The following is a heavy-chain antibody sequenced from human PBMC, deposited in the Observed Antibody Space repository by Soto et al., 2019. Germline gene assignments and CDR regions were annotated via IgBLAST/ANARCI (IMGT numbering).Heavy chain of an antibody. CDR1: GCTFSNAW. CDR3: TTLGHYYDTSPLDV. D-gene: IGHD3-22*01. J-gene: IGHJ6*02. CDR2: IKSKTDGGTT. Sequence: GGSLRLSCAACGCTFSNAWMNWVRQAPGKGLEWVGRIKSKTDGGTTDYAAPVKGRFTISRDDSKNTLYLQMNSLKTEDTAVYYCTTLGHYYDTSPLDVWGQGTTVTISS. V-gene: IGHV3-15*07.